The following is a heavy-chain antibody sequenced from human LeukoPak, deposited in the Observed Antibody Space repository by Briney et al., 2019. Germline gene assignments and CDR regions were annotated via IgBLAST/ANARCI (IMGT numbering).Heavy chain of an antibody. CDR3: AKGIIVVVPAAPYYFDY. Sequence: PGGSLRLSCAASGFTFSSYAMSWVRQAPGKGLEWVSAISGSGGSTYYADSVKGRFTISRDNSKNTLYLQMNSLRAEDTAVYYCAKGIIVVVPAAPYYFDYWGQGTLVTVSS. CDR2: ISGSGGST. J-gene: IGHJ4*02. D-gene: IGHD2-2*01. CDR1: GFTFSSYA. V-gene: IGHV3-23*01.